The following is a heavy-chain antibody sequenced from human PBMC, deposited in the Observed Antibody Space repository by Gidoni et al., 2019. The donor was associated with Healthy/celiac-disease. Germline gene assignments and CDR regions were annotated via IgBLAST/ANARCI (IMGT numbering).Heavy chain of an antibody. CDR3: ATESDYGDYGGDLDY. CDR2: ISSSSSYI. V-gene: IGHV3-21*01. CDR1: GFPFSSSS. Sequence: EVQLVESGGGLVKPGGSLRLYCAASGFPFSSSSLNWVRQAPGKGLELFSSISSSSSYIADADSGKGLFTISRDNAKNSLYLQMNSLRAEDTAVYYCATESDYGDYGGDLDYWGQGTLVTVSS. D-gene: IGHD4-17*01. J-gene: IGHJ4*02.